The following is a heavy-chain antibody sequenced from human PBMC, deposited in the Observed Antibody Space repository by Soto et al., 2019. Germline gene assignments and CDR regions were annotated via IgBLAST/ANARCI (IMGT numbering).Heavy chain of an antibody. CDR1: GYPFTGYY. CDR2: INPNSGGT. D-gene: IGHD5-18*01. J-gene: IGHJ4*02. Sequence: XAVKVSCKASGYPFTGYYMHWVRQAPGQGLEWMGWINPNSGGTNYAQKFQGRVTMTRDTSISTAYMELSRLRSDDTAVYYCARGSRPAMVTGYWGQGTLVTVSS. CDR3: ARGSRPAMVTGY. V-gene: IGHV1-2*02.